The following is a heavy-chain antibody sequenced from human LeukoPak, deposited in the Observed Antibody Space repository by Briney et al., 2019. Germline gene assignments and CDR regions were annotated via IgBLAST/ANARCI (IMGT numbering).Heavy chain of an antibody. Sequence: SVKVSCKASGGXFSSYAISWVRQAPGQGLEWMGRIIPILGIANYAQKFQGRVTITADKSTSTAYMELSSLRSEDTAVYYCILAYCGGDCYSYYFDYWGQGTLVTVSS. J-gene: IGHJ4*02. CDR3: ILAYCGGDCYSYYFDY. CDR1: GGXFSSYA. V-gene: IGHV1-69*04. D-gene: IGHD2-21*02. CDR2: IIPILGIA.